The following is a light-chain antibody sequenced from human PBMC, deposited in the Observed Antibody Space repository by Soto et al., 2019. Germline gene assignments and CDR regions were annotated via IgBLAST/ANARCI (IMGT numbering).Light chain of an antibody. CDR1: QAISSY. CDR2: AAS. J-gene: IGKJ1*01. CDR3: QQSYKSPWT. V-gene: IGKV1-39*01. Sequence: EIQMTQSPSSLSASLGDRVTLTCRANQAISSYLIWYQHKLGQAPKLLIHAASTLASGVPSRFSGSESGTDFTLTISGLEHEDSATYYCQQSYKSPWTFGQGTKVEIK.